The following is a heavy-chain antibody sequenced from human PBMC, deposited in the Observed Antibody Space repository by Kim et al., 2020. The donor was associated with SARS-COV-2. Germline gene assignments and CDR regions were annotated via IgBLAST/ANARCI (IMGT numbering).Heavy chain of an antibody. Sequence: GESLKISCKGSGYNFINYWITWVRQMPGKGLDWMGRIDPSDSYTKYSPSFQGHVTISADKSISTVYLQWSSLKASDTAMYYCARLVTDCSAGTCYDWFDPWGQGTLVTVSS. D-gene: IGHD2-15*01. CDR2: IDPSDSYT. V-gene: IGHV5-10-1*01. CDR1: GYNFINYW. CDR3: ARLVTDCSAGTCYDWFDP. J-gene: IGHJ5*02.